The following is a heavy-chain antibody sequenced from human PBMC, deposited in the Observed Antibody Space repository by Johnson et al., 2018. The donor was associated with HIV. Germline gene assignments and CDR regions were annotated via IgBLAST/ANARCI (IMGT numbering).Heavy chain of an antibody. CDR2: ISSSGSTI. Sequence: MQLVESGGGVVQPGGSLRLSCAASGFTFSSYAMHWVRQAPGKGLEWVSYISSSGSTIYYADSVKGRFTISRDNSKNTLYLQMNSLRAEDTAVYYCARGRITMVQGVIFGAFDIWGQGTMVTVSS. J-gene: IGHJ3*02. D-gene: IGHD3-10*01. CDR3: ARGRITMVQGVIFGAFDI. CDR1: GFTFSSYA. V-gene: IGHV3-48*01.